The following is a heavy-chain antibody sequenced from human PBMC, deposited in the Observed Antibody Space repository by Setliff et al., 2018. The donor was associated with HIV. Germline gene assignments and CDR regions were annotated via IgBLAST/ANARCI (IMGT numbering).Heavy chain of an antibody. CDR3: ARTYGSGSYGPDY. CDR2: IYHTGSS. Sequence: SETLSLTCDVSGFSISSRYYWGWIRQSPGKGLEWIGNIYHTGSSYYNPSLKSRVTISVDTSKNQFSLKLSSVTAADAAVYYCARTYGSGSYGPDYWGQGTLVTVSS. D-gene: IGHD3-10*01. V-gene: IGHV4-38-2*01. J-gene: IGHJ4*02. CDR1: GFSISSRYY.